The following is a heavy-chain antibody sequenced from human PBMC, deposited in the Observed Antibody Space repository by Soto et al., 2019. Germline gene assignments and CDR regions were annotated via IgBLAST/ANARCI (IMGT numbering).Heavy chain of an antibody. CDR3: ARGRPRLRHMTNHNPFDY. D-gene: IGHD5-12*01. V-gene: IGHV4-34*01. Sequence: QVQLQQWGAGLLKPSETLSLTCAVYGGSFSGYYWSWIRQPPGKGLEWIGEINHSGSTNYNPSLKSRVTISVDTSKNQCSLKLSSVTAADTAVYYCARGRPRLRHMTNHNPFDYWGQGTLVTVSS. CDR2: INHSGST. J-gene: IGHJ4*02. CDR1: GGSFSGYY.